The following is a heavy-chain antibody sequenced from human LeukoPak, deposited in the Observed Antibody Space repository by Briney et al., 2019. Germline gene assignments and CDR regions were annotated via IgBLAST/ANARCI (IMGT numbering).Heavy chain of an antibody. J-gene: IGHJ4*02. D-gene: IGHD1-26*01. CDR3: ARGVGATHFDY. CDR1: GFTFSSYW. Sequence: PGGSLTLSCAASGFTFSSYWMSWVRQAPGKGLEWVAIIKQDGTEKYYVDSVKGRFTISRDNAKNSLYLQMNSLRAEDTAVYYCARGVGATHFDYWGQGTLVTVSS. V-gene: IGHV3-7*04. CDR2: IKQDGTEK.